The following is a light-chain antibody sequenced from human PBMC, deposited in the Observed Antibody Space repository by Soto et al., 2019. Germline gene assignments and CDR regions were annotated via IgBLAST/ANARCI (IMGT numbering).Light chain of an antibody. J-gene: IGLJ2*01. CDR1: SSNIGSNT. CDR2: SYN. V-gene: IGLV1-44*01. CDR3: AAWDDSLNGVV. Sequence: QPVLTQPPSASGTPGQRVTMSCSGSSSNIGSNTVNWYQQLPGTAPKLLIYSYNQRPSGVPDRFSGSKSGTSASLAISGLQSEDEADYYCAAWDDSLNGVVFGGGTKLTVL.